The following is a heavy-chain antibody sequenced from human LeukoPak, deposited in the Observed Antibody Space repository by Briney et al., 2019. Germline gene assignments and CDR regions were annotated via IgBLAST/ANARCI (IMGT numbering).Heavy chain of an antibody. CDR3: ARVMTTITTKRFDP. J-gene: IGHJ5*02. V-gene: IGHV4-31*03. Sequence: SETLSLTCTVSGGSISSGGYYWSWIRQHPGKGLEWIGYIYYSGSTYYNPSLKSRVTISVDTSKNQFSLKLSSVTAADTAVYYCARVMTTITTKRFDPWGQGTLVTVSS. D-gene: IGHD4-11*01. CDR1: GGSISSGGYY. CDR2: IYYSGST.